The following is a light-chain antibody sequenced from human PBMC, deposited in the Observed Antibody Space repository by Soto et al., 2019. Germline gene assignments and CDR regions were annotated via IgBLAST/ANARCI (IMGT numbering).Light chain of an antibody. CDR3: AAWDARLDGPV. J-gene: IGLJ2*01. CDR1: GPNIGRNT. CDR2: SNN. V-gene: IGLV1-44*01. Sequence: QSVLTHPPSASGTPGQRVTISCSGSGPNIGRNTVNWYQLVPGAASKLLVYSNNQRPSGVPDRVSGSKSGTSSSLAISGLQSEDEADYYCAAWDARLDGPVFGGGTKLAVL.